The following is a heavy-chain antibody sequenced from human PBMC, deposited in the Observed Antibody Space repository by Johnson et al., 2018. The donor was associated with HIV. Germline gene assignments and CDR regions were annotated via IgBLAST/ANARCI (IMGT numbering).Heavy chain of an antibody. CDR1: GFTFSTYA. D-gene: IGHD4-17*01. CDR2: ISYDGSNK. J-gene: IGHJ3*02. Sequence: VQLMESGGGVVQPGGSLRLSCAASGFTFSTYAMHWVRQAPGKGLEWVALISYDGSNKYYADSVKGRFTISRDNSKNTLYLQMNSLRAEDTAVYYCARARMTTVTNDAFDIWGQGTMVTVSS. V-gene: IGHV3-30*04. CDR3: ARARMTTVTNDAFDI.